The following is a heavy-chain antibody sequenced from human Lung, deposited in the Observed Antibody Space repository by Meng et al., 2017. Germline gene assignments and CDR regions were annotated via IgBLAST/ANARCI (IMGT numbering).Heavy chain of an antibody. Sequence: GESLKISCAASGFTFSSFAMHWVRQAPGKGLEWVAVISHDGNTQYYADSVKGRFTISRDNSKNTLFLQMSRLRADDTAVYSCARVALVATIFRCLDHWGQGTLVTVSS. CDR3: ARVALVATIFRCLDH. CDR2: ISHDGNTQ. D-gene: IGHD5-12*01. J-gene: IGHJ4*02. CDR1: GFTFSSFA. V-gene: IGHV3-30*04.